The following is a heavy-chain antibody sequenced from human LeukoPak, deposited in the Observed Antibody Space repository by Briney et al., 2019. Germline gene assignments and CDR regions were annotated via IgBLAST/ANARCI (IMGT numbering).Heavy chain of an antibody. D-gene: IGHD1-26*01. CDR1: GYSFTSYW. V-gene: IGHV5-10-1*01. CDR2: INPSDSYT. Sequence: GESLRISCKGSGYSFTSYWISWVRQMPGKGLEWMGRINPSDSYTNYSPSFQGHVTISADKSISTAYLQWSSLKASDTAMYYCARHGVGSPPTPYNRFDPWGQGTLVTVSS. J-gene: IGHJ5*02. CDR3: ARHGVGSPPTPYNRFDP.